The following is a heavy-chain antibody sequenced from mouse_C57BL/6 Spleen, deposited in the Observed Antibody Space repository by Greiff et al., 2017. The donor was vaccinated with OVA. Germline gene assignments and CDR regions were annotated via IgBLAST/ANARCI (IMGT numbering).Heavy chain of an antibody. CDR3: ARWASTTVVAGGPWFAY. V-gene: IGHV1-55*01. D-gene: IGHD1-1*01. J-gene: IGHJ3*01. CDR1: GYTFTSYW. CDR2: IYPGSGST. Sequence: QVQLQQPGAELVKPGASVKMSCKASGYTFTSYWITWVKQRPGQGLEWIGDIYPGSGSTNYNEKFKSKATLTVDTSSSTAYMQLSSLTSEDSAVYYCARWASTTVVAGGPWFAYWGQGTLVTVSA.